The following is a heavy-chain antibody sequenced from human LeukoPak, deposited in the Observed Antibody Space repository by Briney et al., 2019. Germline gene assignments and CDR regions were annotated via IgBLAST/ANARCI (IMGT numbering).Heavy chain of an antibody. D-gene: IGHD6-13*01. J-gene: IGHJ4*02. CDR1: GFTFSSYA. Sequence: GGSLRLSCAASGFTFSSYAMSWVRQAPGKGLEWVSAISGSGGSTYYADSVKGRFTISRDNSKNTLYLQMNSLRAEDTAGYYCAREIAATGVFDYWGQGTLVTVSS. V-gene: IGHV3-23*01. CDR2: ISGSGGST. CDR3: AREIAATGVFDY.